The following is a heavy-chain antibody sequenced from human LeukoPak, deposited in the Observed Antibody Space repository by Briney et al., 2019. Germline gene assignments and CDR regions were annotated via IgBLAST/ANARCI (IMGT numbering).Heavy chain of an antibody. CDR1: GGSFSGYY. J-gene: IGHJ3*02. CDR3: ARGKKKGGPFTFGGVIAVAFDI. D-gene: IGHD3-16*02. Sequence: SETLSLTCAVYGGSFSGYYWSWIRQPPGKGLEWIGEINHSGSTNYNPSLKSRVTISVDTSKNQFSLKLSSVTAADTAVYYCARGKKKGGPFTFGGVIAVAFDIWGQGTMVTVSS. CDR2: INHSGST. V-gene: IGHV4-34*01.